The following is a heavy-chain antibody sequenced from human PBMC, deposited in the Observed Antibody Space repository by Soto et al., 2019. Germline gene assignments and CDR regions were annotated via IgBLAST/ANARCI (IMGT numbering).Heavy chain of an antibody. D-gene: IGHD2-2*01. CDR3: ARDLQDIVVVPPHQQLANYYGMDV. J-gene: IGHJ6*04. CDR1: GGTFPGYY. Sequence: ASVKVSCKASGGTFPGYYMHWVRQAPGQGLEWMGWINPNSGGTNYAQKFQGWVTMTRDTSISTAYMELSRLRSDDTAVYYCARDLQDIVVVPPHQQLANYYGMDVWGKGTTVNVSS. V-gene: IGHV1-2*04. CDR2: INPNSGGT.